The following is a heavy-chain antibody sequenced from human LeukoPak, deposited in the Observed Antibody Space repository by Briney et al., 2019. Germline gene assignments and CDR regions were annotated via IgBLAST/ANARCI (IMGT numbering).Heavy chain of an antibody. V-gene: IGHV3-48*03. D-gene: IGHD3-22*01. Sequence: GGSLRLSCSASGFTFSNYEMNWVRQAPGKGLEWVSYIASSGSTIYYADSVEGRFTISRDNAKSSLFLQMNSLRADDTAVYYCATSRGYFFRWFQHWGQGTLATVSS. CDR3: ATSRGYFFRWFQH. J-gene: IGHJ1*01. CDR1: GFTFSNYE. CDR2: IASSGSTI.